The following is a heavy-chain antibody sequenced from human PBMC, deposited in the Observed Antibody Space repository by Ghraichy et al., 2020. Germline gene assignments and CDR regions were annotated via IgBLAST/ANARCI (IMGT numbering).Heavy chain of an antibody. Sequence: ASVKVSCKASGYTFTSYVISWVRQSPGQGLKWMGWISAYNGNTNYAQKLQGRVTMTTDTSTSTAYMELRSLRSDDTAVYYCARDQSSGWYFFGGYWGQGTLVTVSS. J-gene: IGHJ4*02. CDR3: ARDQSSGWYFFGGY. CDR1: GYTFTSYV. CDR2: ISAYNGNT. V-gene: IGHV1-18*01. D-gene: IGHD6-19*01.